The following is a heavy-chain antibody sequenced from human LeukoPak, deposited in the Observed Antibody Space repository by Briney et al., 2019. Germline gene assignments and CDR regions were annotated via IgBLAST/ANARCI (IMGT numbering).Heavy chain of an antibody. CDR1: GFTFSIYE. D-gene: IGHD2-15*01. V-gene: IGHV3-48*03. J-gene: IGHJ6*04. CDR2: ISSSGSTI. Sequence: GGSLRLSCAASGFTFSIYEMNWVRQAPGKGLEWVSYISSSGSTIYYADSVKGRFTISRDNAKNSLYLQMNSLRAEDTAVYYCARPYSEDDYYFYAMTSGAKGPRSPSPQ. CDR3: ARPYSEDDYYFYAMTS.